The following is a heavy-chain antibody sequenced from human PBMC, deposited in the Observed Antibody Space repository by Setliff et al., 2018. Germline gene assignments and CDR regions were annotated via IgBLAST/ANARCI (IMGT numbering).Heavy chain of an antibody. CDR1: GFTFSTYG. CDR3: ATWTGYSIDY. D-gene: IGHD3-3*01. V-gene: IGHV3-30*02. J-gene: IGHJ4*02. CDR2: IWYDGSNK. Sequence: GSLRLSCAASGFTFSTYGMHWVRQAPGKGLEWVAFIWYDGSNKYYVDSVKGRFTVSRDNSKNTLYLQMGSLRAEDMAVYYCATWTGYSIDYWGQGTLVTVSS.